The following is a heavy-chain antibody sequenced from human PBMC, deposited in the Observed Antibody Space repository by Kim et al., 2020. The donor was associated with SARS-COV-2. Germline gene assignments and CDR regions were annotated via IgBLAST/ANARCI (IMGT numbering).Heavy chain of an antibody. J-gene: IGHJ4*02. CDR3: ARDLLDYYGSGSYYFDY. D-gene: IGHD3-10*01. V-gene: IGHV3-11*05. Sequence: VKGRFTISRDNAKNAQYLQMNSLRAEDTAVYYCARDLLDYYGSGSYYFDYWGQGTLVTVSS.